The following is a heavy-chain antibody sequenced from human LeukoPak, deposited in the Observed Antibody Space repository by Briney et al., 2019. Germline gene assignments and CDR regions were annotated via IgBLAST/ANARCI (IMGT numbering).Heavy chain of an antibody. Sequence: PGGSLRLSCAASGFTFNDYAMHWVRQAPGKGLEWVSGISWNSGSIGYADSVKGRFTISRDNAKNSLYLQMNSLRAEDTALYYCAKDPLRVVVTATAFDYWGQGTLVTVSS. CDR3: AKDPLRVVVTATAFDY. CDR1: GFTFNDYA. J-gene: IGHJ4*02. CDR2: ISWNSGSI. V-gene: IGHV3-9*01. D-gene: IGHD2-21*02.